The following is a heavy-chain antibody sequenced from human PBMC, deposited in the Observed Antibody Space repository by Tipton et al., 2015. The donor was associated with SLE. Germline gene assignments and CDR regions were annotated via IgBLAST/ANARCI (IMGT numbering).Heavy chain of an antibody. CDR3: ARVENPLYSSSWYKGYFDL. Sequence: TLSLTCTVSGGSISSYYWSWIRQPPGEGLEWIGYIYYSGSTNYNPSLKSRVTISVDTSKNQFSLKLSSVTAADTAVYYCARVENPLYSSSWYKGYFDLWGRGTLVTVSS. CDR2: IYYSGST. D-gene: IGHD6-13*01. J-gene: IGHJ2*01. V-gene: IGHV4-59*01. CDR1: GGSISSYY.